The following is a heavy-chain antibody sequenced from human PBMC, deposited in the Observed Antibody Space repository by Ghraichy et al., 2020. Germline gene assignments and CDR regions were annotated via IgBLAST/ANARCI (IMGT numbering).Heavy chain of an antibody. CDR1: GFTFSGYS. CDR3: ARESRYAFNI. V-gene: IGHV3-48*02. Sequence: GESLNISCAASGFTFSGYSMVWVRQAPGKGLEWVSYISSSSGNIIYADSVKGRFAISRDNARNSLFLQMNSLRDEDTAVYYCARESRYAFNIWGQGTMVTVSS. CDR2: ISSSSGNI. J-gene: IGHJ3*02.